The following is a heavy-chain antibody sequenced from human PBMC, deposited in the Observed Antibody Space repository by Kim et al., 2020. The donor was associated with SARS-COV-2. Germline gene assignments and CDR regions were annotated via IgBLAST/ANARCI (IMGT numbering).Heavy chain of an antibody. D-gene: IGHD6-19*01. CDR1: GYTFTSYA. J-gene: IGHJ4*01. CDR3: AREVAHSSGWEPPLDY. V-gene: IGHV7-4-1*02. CDR2: INTNTGNP. Sequence: ASVKVSCKASGYTFTSYAMNWVRQAPGQGLEWMGWINTNTGNPTYAQGFTGRFVFSLDTSVSTAYLQISSLKAEDTAVYYCAREVAHSSGWEPPLDYWGQEPWSPSPQ.